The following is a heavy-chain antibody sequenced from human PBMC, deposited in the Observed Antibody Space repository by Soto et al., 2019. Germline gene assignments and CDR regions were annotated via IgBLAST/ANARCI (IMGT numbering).Heavy chain of an antibody. CDR3: ATGSSGWYERFDY. D-gene: IGHD6-19*01. Sequence: EVQLLESGGGLVQPGGSLRLSCAASGFTFSSYAMSWVRQAPGKGLEWVSAISGSGGSTYYADSVKGRFTISRDNSKNTLYLQMNSLRAEDTAVHYCATGSSGWYERFDYWGQGTLVTVSS. J-gene: IGHJ4*02. CDR2: ISGSGGST. V-gene: IGHV3-23*01. CDR1: GFTFSSYA.